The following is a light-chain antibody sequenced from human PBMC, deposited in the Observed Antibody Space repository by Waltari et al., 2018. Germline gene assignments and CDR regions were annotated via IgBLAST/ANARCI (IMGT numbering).Light chain of an antibody. V-gene: IGKV1-33*01. Sequence: DIQMTQSPSSLSASVGDTVTITCRASQDINKYINWYQQKPGQAPKLLIYETSDLEVGVPLRISGGGFGTDSTLTIRGLKLEDMATYYCQQHDGVRSFGGGTKVEL. CDR1: QDINKY. CDR2: ETS. CDR3: QQHDGVRS. J-gene: IGKJ4*01.